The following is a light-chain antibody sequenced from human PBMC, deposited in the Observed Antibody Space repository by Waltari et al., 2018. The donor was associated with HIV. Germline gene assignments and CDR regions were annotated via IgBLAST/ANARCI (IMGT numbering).Light chain of an antibody. J-gene: IGLJ3*02. CDR1: RSNIGRNT. CDR2: SNN. CDR3: AAWDDSLNGWV. Sequence: QSVLTTPPSASGTPGQRATISCSGSRSNIGRNTVSWYQQLPGTAPKLFIYSNNQRPSGVPDRFSGSKSGTSASLAISGLQSEDEADYYCAAWDDSLNGWVFGGGTKLTVV. V-gene: IGLV1-44*01.